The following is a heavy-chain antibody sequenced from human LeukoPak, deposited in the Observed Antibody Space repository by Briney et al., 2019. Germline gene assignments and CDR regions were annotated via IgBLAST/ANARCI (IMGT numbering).Heavy chain of an antibody. J-gene: IGHJ4*02. Sequence: SETLSLTCTVSGGSISSYYWSWIRQPPGKGLEWIGYIYYSGSTNYNPSLKSRVTISVDTSKNQFSLKLSSVTAADTAVYYCARLTRGLWDILTGYYVAYWGQGTLVTVSS. V-gene: IGHV4-59*01. CDR1: GGSISSYY. D-gene: IGHD3-9*01. CDR2: IYYSGST. CDR3: ARLTRGLWDILTGYYVAY.